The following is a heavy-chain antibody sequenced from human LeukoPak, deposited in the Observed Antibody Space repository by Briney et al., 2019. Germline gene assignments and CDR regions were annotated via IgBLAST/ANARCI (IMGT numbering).Heavy chain of an antibody. J-gene: IGHJ6*02. V-gene: IGHV3-66*01. CDR1: GFTVSSNF. Sequence: GGSLRLSCAASGFTVSSNFMSWVRQAPGKGLEWGSVIYSGGSTYYADSVMGRFTISRETSKNTLYLQMNSLRAEDTAVYYCARETRLGLYYYGMDVWGQGTTVTVSS. D-gene: IGHD6-19*01. CDR2: IYSGGST. CDR3: ARETRLGLYYYGMDV.